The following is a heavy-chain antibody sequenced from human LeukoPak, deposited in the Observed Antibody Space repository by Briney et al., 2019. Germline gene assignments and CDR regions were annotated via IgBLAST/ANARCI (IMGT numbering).Heavy chain of an antibody. D-gene: IGHD3-22*01. CDR2: ISYDAYIK. CDR1: GSTFSNYG. Sequence: GGSLRLSCAASGSTFSNYGIHWVRQAPGKGLEGVALISYDAYIKYYADSVKGRFTVSRDNSKNTVYLQVNSLRTEDTAVYYCAKDAYFDTRGYPEYWGQGTLVTVSS. V-gene: IGHV3-30*18. CDR3: AKDAYFDTRGYPEY. J-gene: IGHJ4*02.